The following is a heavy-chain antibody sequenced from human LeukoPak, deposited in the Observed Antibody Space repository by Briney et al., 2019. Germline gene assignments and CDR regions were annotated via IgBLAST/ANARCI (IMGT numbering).Heavy chain of an antibody. Sequence: GGSLRLSCAASGFTFSNYEMNWVRQAPGKGLEWVSYISSSGSTIYYADSVKGRFTISRDNAKNSLYLQMNSLRAEDTAVYYCARAFYDFLTGYPADFDYWGQGTLVTVSS. CDR3: ARAFYDFLTGYPADFDY. V-gene: IGHV3-48*03. D-gene: IGHD3-9*01. CDR2: ISSSGSTI. J-gene: IGHJ4*02. CDR1: GFTFSNYE.